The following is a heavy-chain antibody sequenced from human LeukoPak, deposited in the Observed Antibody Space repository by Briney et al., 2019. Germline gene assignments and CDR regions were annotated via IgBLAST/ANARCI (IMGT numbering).Heavy chain of an antibody. CDR3: ARAVGTDGYNLWVY. D-gene: IGHD5-24*01. J-gene: IGHJ4*02. V-gene: IGHV4-39*07. CDR1: SGSISSSTYY. Sequence: SEALSLTCTVSSGSISSSTYYWGWIRQPPGKGLEWIGTIYYTGSTYYNPSLKSRVAISVDTSKNQFSLKLTSVTAADTAVYYCARAVGTDGYNLWVYWGQGTLVTVSS. CDR2: IYYTGST.